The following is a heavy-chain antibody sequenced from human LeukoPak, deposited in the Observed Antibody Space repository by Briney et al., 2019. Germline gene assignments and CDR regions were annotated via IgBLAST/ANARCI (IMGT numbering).Heavy chain of an antibody. CDR2: ISSSSSYI. V-gene: IGHV3-21*04. D-gene: IGHD6-13*01. J-gene: IGHJ6*02. Sequence: KPGGSLRLSCAASGFTFSSYSMNWVRQAPGKGLEWVSSISSSSSYIYYADSVKGRFTISRDNSKNTLYLQLNSLRPEDMAVYYCAKDSSSLRDYYGMDVWGQGTTVTVSS. CDR1: GFTFSSYS. CDR3: AKDSSSLRDYYGMDV.